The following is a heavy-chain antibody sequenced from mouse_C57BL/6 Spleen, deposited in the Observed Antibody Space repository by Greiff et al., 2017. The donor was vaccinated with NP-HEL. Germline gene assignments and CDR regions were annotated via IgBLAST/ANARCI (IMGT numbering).Heavy chain of an antibody. J-gene: IGHJ4*01. V-gene: IGHV1-76*01. CDR2: IYPGSGNT. CDR1: GYTFTDYY. D-gene: IGHD3-2*02. Sequence: QVHVKQSGAELVRPGASVKLSCKASGYTFTDYYINWVKQRPGQGLEWIARIYPGSGNTYYNEKFKGKATLTAEKSSSTAYMQLSSLTSEDSAVYFCAVPSSGPYAMDYWGQGTSVTVSS. CDR3: AVPSSGPYAMDY.